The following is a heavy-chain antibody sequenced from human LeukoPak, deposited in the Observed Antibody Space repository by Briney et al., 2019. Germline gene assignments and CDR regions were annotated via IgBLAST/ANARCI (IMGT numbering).Heavy chain of an antibody. CDR2: INLNSGGT. D-gene: IGHD3-9*01. CDR1: GYTFTGYH. V-gene: IGHV1-2*06. Sequence: ASVKVSCKASGYTFTGYHMHWVRQAPGQGLEWMGRINLNSGGTIYAQKFQGRVTMTRDTYNSTAYMELSRLRSDDTAVFYCARQRSDWSYDAFDIWRQGTMVTVSS. CDR3: ARQRSDWSYDAFDI. J-gene: IGHJ3*02.